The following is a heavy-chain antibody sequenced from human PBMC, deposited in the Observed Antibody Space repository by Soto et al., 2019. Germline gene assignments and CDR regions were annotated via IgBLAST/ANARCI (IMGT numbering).Heavy chain of an antibody. CDR3: ARDPVLDY. Sequence: ASVKVSCKASGYTFTSYTIHWIRQAPGQRLEWMGWISGGSGNTKYSQKFQDRVTITGDTSASTAYVELSSLRSEDTAVYYCARDPVLDYWGQGTPVTVSS. V-gene: IGHV1-3*01. CDR1: GYTFTSYT. CDR2: ISGGSGNT. J-gene: IGHJ4*02. D-gene: IGHD4-17*01.